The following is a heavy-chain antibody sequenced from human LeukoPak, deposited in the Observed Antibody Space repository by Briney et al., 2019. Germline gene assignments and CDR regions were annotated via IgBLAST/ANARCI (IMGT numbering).Heavy chain of an antibody. Sequence: PTRSLRLSCSASGFTFSSCGMLWVRQAPRKGLEWVAVIWYDESNKYYADSVKGRFTTSRDNSKNTLYLQMNTLRAEDTAVYYCATKSSGKFDSWGQGTLVTVSS. CDR1: GFTFSSCG. J-gene: IGHJ5*01. CDR3: ATKSSGKFDS. D-gene: IGHD3-22*01. V-gene: IGHV3-33*01. CDR2: IWYDESNK.